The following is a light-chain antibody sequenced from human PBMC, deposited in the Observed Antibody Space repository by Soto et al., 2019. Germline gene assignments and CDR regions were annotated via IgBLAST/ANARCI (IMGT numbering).Light chain of an antibody. CDR2: GAS. CDR3: QQYHNWPPQYT. J-gene: IGKJ2*01. CDR1: QSVASN. Sequence: EIVMTQSPASLSVSPGDGATLSCRASQSVASNVAWYQQKPGQGPRLLIHGASTRAVGVPARFSGSGSGTDFTFTINSLQSEDFAVYYCQQYHNWPPQYTFGQGTKLQTK. V-gene: IGKV3-15*01.